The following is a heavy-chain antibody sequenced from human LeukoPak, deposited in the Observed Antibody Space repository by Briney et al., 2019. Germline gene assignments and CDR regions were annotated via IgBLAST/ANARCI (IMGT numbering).Heavy chain of an antibody. Sequence: GSLRLSCAASGFTFSSYAMHWVRQAPGKGLEWVAVISYDGSNKYYADSVKGRFTISRDNSKNTLYLQMNSLRAEDTAVYYCARDRTGTTALDYWGQGTLVTVSS. CDR3: ARDRTGTTALDY. CDR2: ISYDGSNK. V-gene: IGHV3-30-3*01. J-gene: IGHJ4*02. CDR1: GFTFSSYA. D-gene: IGHD1-7*01.